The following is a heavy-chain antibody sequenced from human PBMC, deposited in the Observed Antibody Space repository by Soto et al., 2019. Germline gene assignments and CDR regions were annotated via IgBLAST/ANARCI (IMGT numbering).Heavy chain of an antibody. D-gene: IGHD3-16*01. CDR3: TTQGGGDDIYFDY. CDR1: GFSFSDAW. J-gene: IGHJ4*02. Sequence: EVQLVESGGGLVQPGGSLRLSCAASGFSFSDAWMTWVRQAPGKGLQWVGRIKSKSDGETTDYAAPVKGRFAISRDDSKKTVYLRMNSLKTEDTATYFCTTQGGGDDIYFDYWGQGTLVAVSS. V-gene: IGHV3-15*01. CDR2: IKSKSDGETT.